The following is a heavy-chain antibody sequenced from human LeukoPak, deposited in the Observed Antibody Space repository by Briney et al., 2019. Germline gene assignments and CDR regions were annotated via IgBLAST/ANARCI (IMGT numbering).Heavy chain of an antibody. V-gene: IGHV1-58*01. Sequence: SVKVSCKASGLTFTTSTVQWVRQARGQRLEWIGWIVVGSGNTKYAQKFQERVTITRDMSTSTAYMELSSLRSEDTAVYYCAAGGRGYYDFSPWGQGTLVTVSS. CDR3: AAGGRGYYDFSP. CDR2: IVVGSGNT. D-gene: IGHD3-3*01. CDR1: GLTFTTST. J-gene: IGHJ5*02.